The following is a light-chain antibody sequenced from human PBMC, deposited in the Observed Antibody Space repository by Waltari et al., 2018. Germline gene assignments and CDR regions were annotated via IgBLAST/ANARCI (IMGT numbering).Light chain of an antibody. Sequence: SVLPPPPSTSGPPEQRVTLSCSGSAPTLGNNTVPWYQQLPGTAPKLVITGNNQRPAGVSDRFSGSKSGTSASLAISGLQSEDEADYFCAAWDDSLAGSYVFGTGTKVTVL. V-gene: IGLV1-44*01. CDR3: AAWDDSLAGSYV. CDR2: GNN. CDR1: APTLGNNT. J-gene: IGLJ1*01.